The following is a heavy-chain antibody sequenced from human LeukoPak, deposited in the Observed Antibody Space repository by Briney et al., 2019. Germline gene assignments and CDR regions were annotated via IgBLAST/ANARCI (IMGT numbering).Heavy chain of an antibody. Sequence: SETLSLTCAVYGGSLSGDYWSWIRQPPGKGLEWIAEINLSGDTNYNPSLESRVTISVDTSKNQVSLKLRSATAADTAVYYCARAFGNVRGETWGQGTLVTVSS. CDR1: GGSLSGDY. D-gene: IGHD3-10*01. CDR3: ARAFGNVRGET. V-gene: IGHV4-34*01. CDR2: INLSGDT. J-gene: IGHJ4*02.